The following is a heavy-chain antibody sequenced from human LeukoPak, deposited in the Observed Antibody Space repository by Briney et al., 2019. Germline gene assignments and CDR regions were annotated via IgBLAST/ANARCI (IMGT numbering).Heavy chain of an antibody. CDR3: AKDADRRRSGEVNWFDP. CDR2: IYYSGST. J-gene: IGHJ5*02. D-gene: IGHD7-27*01. CDR1: GGSISSYY. Sequence: SETLSLTCTVSGGSISSYYWSWIRQPPGKGLEWIGYIYYSGSTNYSPSLKSRVTISVDTSKKQFSLKLSSVTAADTAVYYCAKDADRRRSGEVNWFDPWGQGTLVTVSS. V-gene: IGHV4-59*01.